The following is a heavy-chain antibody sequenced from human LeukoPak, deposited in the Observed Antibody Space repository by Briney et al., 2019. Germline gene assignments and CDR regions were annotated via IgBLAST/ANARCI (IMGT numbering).Heavy chain of an antibody. D-gene: IGHD6-13*01. CDR3: ARGQRHSSSWYGPDAFDI. CDR1: GFTFSRSG. J-gene: IGHJ3*02. V-gene: IGHV3-30*02. CDR2: ISYDGGDK. Sequence: PGGSLRLSCAASGFTFSRSGMHWVRHAPSKGLEWVAFISYDGGDKCHADSVKGRFTISRDNSKNTLYLQMNSLRAEDTDVYYCARGQRHSSSWYGPDAFDIWGQGTMVTVSS.